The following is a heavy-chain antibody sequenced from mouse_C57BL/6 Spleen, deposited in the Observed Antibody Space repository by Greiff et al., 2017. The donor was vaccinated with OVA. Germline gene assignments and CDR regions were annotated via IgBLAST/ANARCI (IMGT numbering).Heavy chain of an antibody. CDR3: TRGDGYFDV. CDR1: GYTFPAYD. J-gene: IGHJ1*03. Sequence: QVQLKESGAELVRPGASVTLSCKASGYTFPAYDMHWVKQTPVHGLEWIGAIDPETGGTAYNQTFKGKAILTADKSSSTAYMELRSLTSEDSAVYYCTRGDGYFDVWGKGTTVTVSS. CDR2: IDPETGGT. V-gene: IGHV1-15*01.